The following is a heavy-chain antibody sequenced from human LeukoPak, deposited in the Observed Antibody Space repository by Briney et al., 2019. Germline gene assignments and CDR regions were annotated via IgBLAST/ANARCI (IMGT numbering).Heavy chain of an antibody. Sequence: GSLRLSCAASGFAFDDYGMSWVRQAPGKGLEWVSGINWNGGSTGYADSVKGRFTISRDNAKNSLYLQMNSLRAEDTALYHCARDGEGYGMDVWGQGTTVTVSS. V-gene: IGHV3-20*01. CDR3: ARDGEGYGMDV. J-gene: IGHJ6*02. CDR2: INWNGGST. CDR1: GFAFDDYG. D-gene: IGHD3-10*01.